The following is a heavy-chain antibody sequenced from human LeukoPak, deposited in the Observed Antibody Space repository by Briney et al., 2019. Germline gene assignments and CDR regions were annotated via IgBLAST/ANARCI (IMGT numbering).Heavy chain of an antibody. D-gene: IGHD6-13*01. V-gene: IGHV4-39*07. CDR2: IYYSGST. J-gene: IGHJ4*02. CDR3: ARGSTWYQTNFDY. Sequence: PSETLSLTCTVSGGSISSSSYYWGWIRQPPGKGLEWIGSIYYSGSTHYNPSLKSRVTISVDTSKNQFSLKLTSVTAADTAVYYCARGSTWYQTNFDYWGQGTLVTVSS. CDR1: GGSISSSSYY.